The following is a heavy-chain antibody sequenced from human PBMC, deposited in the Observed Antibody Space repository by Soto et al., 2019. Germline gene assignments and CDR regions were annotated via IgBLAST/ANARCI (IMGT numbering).Heavy chain of an antibody. Sequence: PGGSLRLSCAASGFTFSSYSMNWVRQAPGKGLEWVSSISSSSSYIYYADSVKGRFTISRDNAKNSLYLQMNSLRAEDTAVYYCARDKGYYYDSSAPDSGMDVWGQGTTVTRLL. J-gene: IGHJ6*02. D-gene: IGHD3-22*01. CDR3: ARDKGYYYDSSAPDSGMDV. CDR1: GFTFSSYS. CDR2: ISSSSSYI. V-gene: IGHV3-21*01.